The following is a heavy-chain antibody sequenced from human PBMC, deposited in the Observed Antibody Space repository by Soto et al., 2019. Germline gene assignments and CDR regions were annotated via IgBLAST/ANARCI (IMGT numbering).Heavy chain of an antibody. CDR1: GGTFGNSA. CDR3: ARDGDPQSAFWSGPLGGGRFDP. Sequence: QVQLVQSGAEVKKPGSSVNVSCKTSGGTFGNSAVTWVRQAPGQGLEWLGGIVPMFGTANYAQKFQGRVTITADESTITAYMDLTSMKPDDTAVYYCARDGDPQSAFWSGPLGGGRFDPWGQGTLVTVSS. CDR2: IVPMFGTA. D-gene: IGHD3-3*01. V-gene: IGHV1-69*12. J-gene: IGHJ5*02.